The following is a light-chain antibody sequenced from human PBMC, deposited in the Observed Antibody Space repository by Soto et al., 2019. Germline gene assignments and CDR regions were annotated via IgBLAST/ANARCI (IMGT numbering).Light chain of an antibody. CDR2: GAS. Sequence: EIVLTQSPGTLSLSPGERATLSCRASQSVSSSYFAWYQQKPGQAPRLLIYGASSRSTGITDRFSGSGSGTDYTLTNSRRVPEDFAVYYCQQYGSYPLYTFGQGTKLEIK. CDR3: QQYGSYPLYT. CDR1: QSVSSSY. J-gene: IGKJ2*01. V-gene: IGKV3-20*01.